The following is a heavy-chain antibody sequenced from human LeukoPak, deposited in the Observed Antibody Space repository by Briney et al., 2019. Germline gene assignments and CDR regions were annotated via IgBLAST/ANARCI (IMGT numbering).Heavy chain of an antibody. J-gene: IGHJ3*02. CDR1: GFTFSSHS. CDR3: AKRGMSSGWYHGQFDI. CDR2: ISTSSSYI. Sequence: GGSLRLSCAASGFTFSSHSMTWVRQAPGKGLEWVSSISTSSSYIYYADSVKGRFTISRDNAKKSLYLQMNSLRAEDTAVYYCAKRGMSSGWYHGQFDIWGQGTMVTVSS. V-gene: IGHV3-21*01. D-gene: IGHD6-19*01.